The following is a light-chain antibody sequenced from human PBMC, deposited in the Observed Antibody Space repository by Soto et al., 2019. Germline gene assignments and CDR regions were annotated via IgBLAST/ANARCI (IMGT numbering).Light chain of an antibody. Sequence: EIVMTQSPATLSVSPGDRATLSCTASQGVSRNLAWYLQKPGQAPRLLIYGASTMATGVPARFSGSWSGTEYTLAISCHQAEDLAGYYCQQYNNGPTFGQGTKLEIK. CDR1: QGVSRN. CDR3: QQYNNGPT. V-gene: IGKV3-15*01. J-gene: IGKJ2*01. CDR2: GAS.